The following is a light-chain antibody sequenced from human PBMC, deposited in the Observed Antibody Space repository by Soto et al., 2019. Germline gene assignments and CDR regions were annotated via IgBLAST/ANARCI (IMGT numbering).Light chain of an antibody. V-gene: IGLV2-14*01. CDR2: DVS. CDR1: NRDVGGYNY. J-gene: IGLJ1*01. Sequence: AQPPPGSGSPGQSVTTSRPGTNRDVGGYNYVSWYQQHPGKAPKLMIYDVSNRPSGVSNRFSGSKSGNTASLTISGLPAEDDADYYCSSYTSSSTLVFGTGTKVTVL. CDR3: SSYTSSSTLV.